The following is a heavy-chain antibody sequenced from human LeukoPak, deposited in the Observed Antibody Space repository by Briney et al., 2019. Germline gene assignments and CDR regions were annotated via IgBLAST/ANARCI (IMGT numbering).Heavy chain of an antibody. V-gene: IGHV4-39*07. D-gene: IGHD3-16*01. CDR2: IYYTGST. J-gene: IGHJ4*02. CDR3: ASGGGYYFDY. CDR1: GASISSSAYY. Sequence: SETLSLTCTVSGASISSSAYYWDWIRQPPGKGLEWIGSIYYTGSTYYRASLKSRVTISVDTSKNQFSLKLSSVTAADTAVYYCASGGGYYFDYWGQGTLVTVSS.